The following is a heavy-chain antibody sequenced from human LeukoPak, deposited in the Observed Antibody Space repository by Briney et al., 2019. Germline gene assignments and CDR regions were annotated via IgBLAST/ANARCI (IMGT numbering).Heavy chain of an antibody. V-gene: IGHV3-64*01. D-gene: IGHD6-19*01. Sequence: GGSLRLSCAASGFTFSSYAMHWVRQAPGKGLEYVSAISNNGGSTYYANSVKGRFTISRDNSKNTQYLQMGSLRAEDMAVYYCARLSVAVVDADYWGQGTLVTVSS. CDR1: GFTFSSYA. CDR3: ARLSVAVVDADY. CDR2: ISNNGGST. J-gene: IGHJ4*02.